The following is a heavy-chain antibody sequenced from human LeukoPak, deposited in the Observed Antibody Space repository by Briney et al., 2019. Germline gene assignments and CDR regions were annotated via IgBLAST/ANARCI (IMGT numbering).Heavy chain of an antibody. CDR1: GFTFSSYA. CDR2: LSGSGGST. Sequence: PGGSLRLSCAASGFTFSSYAMTWVRQAPGKGLEWVSALSGSGGSTYYADSVKGRFTISRDNSKNTLYLQMNSLRAEDTAVYYCAKGGYFDSSGNPHCDYWGQGTLVTVSS. D-gene: IGHD3-22*01. V-gene: IGHV3-23*01. CDR3: AKGGYFDSSGNPHCDY. J-gene: IGHJ4*02.